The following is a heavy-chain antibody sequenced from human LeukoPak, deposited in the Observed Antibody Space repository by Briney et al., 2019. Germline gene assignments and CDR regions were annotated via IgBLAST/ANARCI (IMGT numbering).Heavy chain of an antibody. CDR1: GGSISSSSYY. Sequence: SETLSLTCTVSGGSISSSSYYWGWIRQPPGKGLEWIGSIYYSGSTYYNPSLKSRVTLSVVTSKNQFSLKLSSVTAADTAVYYCARALYYYDSSGLDWGQGTLVTVSS. D-gene: IGHD3-22*01. V-gene: IGHV4-39*07. CDR2: IYYSGST. J-gene: IGHJ4*02. CDR3: ARALYYYDSSGLD.